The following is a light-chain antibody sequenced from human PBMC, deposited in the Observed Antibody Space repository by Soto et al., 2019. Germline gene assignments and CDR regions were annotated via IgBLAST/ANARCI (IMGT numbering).Light chain of an antibody. J-gene: IGKJ5*01. V-gene: IGKV3-15*01. CDR1: QSINTN. CDR3: QQYNNSPV. CDR2: RAS. Sequence: EIVMTQSPATLSLSPGERATLSCRASQSINTNLAWYQHKPGQPPRLFIWRASSRATGIPARFSGSGSGTEFNMTISSLQSEDFEVYYWQQYNNSPVFGQGTQLEIK.